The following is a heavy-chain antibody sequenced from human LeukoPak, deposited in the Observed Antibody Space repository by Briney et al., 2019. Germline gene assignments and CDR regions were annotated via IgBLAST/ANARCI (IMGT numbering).Heavy chain of an antibody. V-gene: IGHV3-64D*06. CDR1: GFTFSWYG. J-gene: IGHJ4*02. D-gene: IGHD2-21*02. CDR3: VKDLSDRDVDY. Sequence: GGSLRLSCLGSGFTFSWYGMNWVRQAPGRGLEYFSAISKNGGNTYYVESGKGKFTIARDNSKNTLYLQMNSLRVEDTAVYFCVKDLSDRDVDYWGQGTLVTVSS. CDR2: ISKNGGNT.